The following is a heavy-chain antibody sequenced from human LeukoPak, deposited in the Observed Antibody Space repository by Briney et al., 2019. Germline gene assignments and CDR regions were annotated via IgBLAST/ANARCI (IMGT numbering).Heavy chain of an antibody. D-gene: IGHD3-3*01. J-gene: IGHJ5*02. CDR3: ARSPLYYDFWSGENWFDP. V-gene: IGHV1-69*05. CDR2: IIPIFGTA. CDR1: GGTFSSYA. Sequence: SVKVSCKASGGTFSSYAISWVRQAPGQGLEWMGGIIPIFGTANYAQKFQGRVTITTDESTSTAYMELSSLRSEDTAVYYCARSPLYYDFWSGENWFDPWGQGTLVTVSS.